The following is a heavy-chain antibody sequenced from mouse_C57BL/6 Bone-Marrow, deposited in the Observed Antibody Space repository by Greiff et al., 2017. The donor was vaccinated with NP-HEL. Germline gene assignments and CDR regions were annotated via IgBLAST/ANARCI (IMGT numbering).Heavy chain of an antibody. CDR2: IDPETGGT. Sequence: QVQLQQSGAELVRPGASVTLSCKASGYTFTDYEMHWVKQTPVHGLEWIGAIDPETGGTAYNQKFKGKAILTADKSSSTAYMALRSLTSEDSAVYYCTRSEYYGSTYWGHGTTLTVSS. CDR3: TRSEYYGSTY. D-gene: IGHD1-1*01. V-gene: IGHV1-15*01. J-gene: IGHJ2*01. CDR1: GYTFTDYE.